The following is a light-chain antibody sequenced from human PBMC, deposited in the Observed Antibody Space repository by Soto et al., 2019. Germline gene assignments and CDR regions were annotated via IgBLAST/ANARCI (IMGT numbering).Light chain of an antibody. Sequence: EIEMTQSPATLSLSPGERATLSCRASQNINTNLAWYQQSPGRAPRLFIYHTSTRANGIPDRFSGSGSGTEFTLTISSLQSEDFALYYCQQYTVWPFTLAGGTKVDIK. J-gene: IGKJ4*01. CDR2: HTS. V-gene: IGKV3-15*01. CDR1: QNINTN. CDR3: QQYTVWPFT.